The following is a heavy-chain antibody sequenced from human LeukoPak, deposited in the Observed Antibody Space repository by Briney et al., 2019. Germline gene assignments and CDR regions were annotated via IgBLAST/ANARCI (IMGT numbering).Heavy chain of an antibody. Sequence: GGSLRRSCAASGLTFSSYAMSWVRQAPGKGLEWVSVISGSGDNTYYADSVKGRFTISRDNSKNTLYLQMNSLRAEDTAVYYCAKDSSASCYSPLDYWGQGTLVTVSS. J-gene: IGHJ4*02. CDR3: AKDSSASCYSPLDY. CDR1: GLTFSSYA. V-gene: IGHV3-23*01. CDR2: ISGSGDNT. D-gene: IGHD2-15*01.